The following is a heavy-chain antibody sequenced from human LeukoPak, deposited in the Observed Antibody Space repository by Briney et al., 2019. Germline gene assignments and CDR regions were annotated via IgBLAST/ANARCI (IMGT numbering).Heavy chain of an antibody. Sequence: ASVKVSCKASGGTFSSYAISWVRQAPGPGLEWMGGIIPIFGTANYAQKFQGRVTITTDESTSTAYMELSSLRSEDTAVYYCAATPKAAGRMSRYFDYWGQGTLVTVSS. V-gene: IGHV1-69*05. CDR1: GGTFSSYA. CDR3: AATPKAAGRMSRYFDY. D-gene: IGHD6-13*01. J-gene: IGHJ4*02. CDR2: IIPIFGTA.